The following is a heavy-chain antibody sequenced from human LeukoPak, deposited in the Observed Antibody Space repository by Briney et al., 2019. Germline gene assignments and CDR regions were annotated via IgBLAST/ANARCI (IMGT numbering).Heavy chain of an antibody. D-gene: IGHD3-22*01. J-gene: IGHJ4*02. CDR2: ISYDGSNK. V-gene: IGHV3-30*04. Sequence: GGSLRLSCAASGFTFSSYAMHWVRQAPGKGLEWVAVISYDGSNKYYADSVKGRFTISRDNSKNTLYLQMNSLRAEDTAVYYCAKDTYYYDSSGQIHWGQGTLVTVSS. CDR1: GFTFSSYA. CDR3: AKDTYYYDSSGQIH.